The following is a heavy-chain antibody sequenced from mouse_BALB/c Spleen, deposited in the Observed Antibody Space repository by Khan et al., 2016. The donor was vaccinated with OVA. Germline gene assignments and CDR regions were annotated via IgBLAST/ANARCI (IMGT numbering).Heavy chain of an antibody. CDR3: AKQPYYHYYIMDN. CDR1: GFSLTNYG. CDR2: IWSVGSP. Sequence: QVQLKESGPGLVAPSQSLSITCTISGFSLTNYGVHWVRQPPGKGLEWLLVIWSVGSPTYNSALISSLSISKDNSKCQVFLRINSLQADDTAMHYCAKQPYYHYYIMDNWGQGPSVTGSA. D-gene: IGHD2-10*01. V-gene: IGHV2-6-1*01. J-gene: IGHJ4*01.